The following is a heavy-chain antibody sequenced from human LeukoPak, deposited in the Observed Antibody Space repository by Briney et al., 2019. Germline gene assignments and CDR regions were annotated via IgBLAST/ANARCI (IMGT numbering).Heavy chain of an antibody. CDR3: ARHGTTTVILIGYYYYYMDV. J-gene: IGHJ6*03. V-gene: IGHV1-2*06. CDR1: GYTFTGYY. Sequence: ASVKVSCKASGYTFTGYYMHWVRQAPGQGLEWMGRIDPNSGGTNYAQKFQGRVTMTRDTSISTAYMELSRLRSDDTAVYYCARHGTTTVILIGYYYYYMDVWGKGTTVTVSS. CDR2: IDPNSGGT. D-gene: IGHD4-17*01.